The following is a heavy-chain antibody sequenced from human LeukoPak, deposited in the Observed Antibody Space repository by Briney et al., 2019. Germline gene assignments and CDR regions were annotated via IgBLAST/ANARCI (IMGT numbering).Heavy chain of an antibody. CDR3: ARDAHTIFGVVTLDY. CDR1: GFTFSSYS. V-gene: IGHV3-48*04. CDR2: ISSSTTTI. Sequence: PGGSLRLSCAASGFTFSSYSMNWVRQAPGKGLEWVSFISSSTTTIYYADSVKGRFTISRDNAKNSLYLQMNSLRAEDTAVYYCARDAHTIFGVVTLDYWGQGTLVTVSS. J-gene: IGHJ4*02. D-gene: IGHD3-3*01.